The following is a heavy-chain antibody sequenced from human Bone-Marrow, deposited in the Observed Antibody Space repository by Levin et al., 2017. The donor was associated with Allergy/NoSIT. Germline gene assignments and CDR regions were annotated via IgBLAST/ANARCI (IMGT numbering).Heavy chain of an antibody. J-gene: IGHJ4*02. CDR2: ISYDGSNK. V-gene: IGHV3-30*03. D-gene: IGHD3-10*01. Sequence: LSLTCAASGFTFNNYGMHWVRQAPGKGLEWGAVISYDGSNKYYVDSVKDRFTISRDQSKNTLYLQMNSLRVEDTGVYYCARYGSGSHYLHEYYFDYWGQGTLVTVSS. CDR1: GFTFNNYG. CDR3: ARYGSGSHYLHEYYFDY.